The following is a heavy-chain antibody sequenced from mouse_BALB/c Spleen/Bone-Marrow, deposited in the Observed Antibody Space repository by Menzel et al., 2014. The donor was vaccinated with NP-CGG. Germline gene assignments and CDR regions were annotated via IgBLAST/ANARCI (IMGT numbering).Heavy chain of an antibody. J-gene: IGHJ3*01. CDR2: IIGGTGGT. CDR1: GFTFSNSY. Sequence: QVQLQQSGGEVVKPGTSVKLSCKTSGFTFSNSYISWLKLKPGQSLEWIAWIIGGTGGTTYNQKFTGKAQLTVDTSSNKAYIQLTSLTAEDAAIYYCARPLYGSSCAWFAYWGQGTLVTVSA. CDR3: ARPLYGSSCAWFAY. D-gene: IGHD1-1*01. V-gene: IGHV1-84*02.